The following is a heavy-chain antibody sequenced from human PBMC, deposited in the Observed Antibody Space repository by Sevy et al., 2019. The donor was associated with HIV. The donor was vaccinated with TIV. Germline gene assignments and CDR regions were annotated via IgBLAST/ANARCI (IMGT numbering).Heavy chain of an antibody. CDR3: AKDRIVVVPAAIHGPNFDY. Sequence: GGSLRLSCAASGFTFSSYGMHWVRQAPGKGLEWVAVISYDGSNKYYADSVKGRFTISRDNSKNMLYLQMNSLRAEDTAVYYCAKDRIVVVPAAIHGPNFDYWGQGTLVTVSS. CDR1: GFTFSSYG. J-gene: IGHJ4*02. CDR2: ISYDGSNK. V-gene: IGHV3-30*18. D-gene: IGHD2-2*01.